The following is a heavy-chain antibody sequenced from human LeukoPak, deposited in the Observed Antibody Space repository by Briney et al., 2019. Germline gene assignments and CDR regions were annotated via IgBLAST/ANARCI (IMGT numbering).Heavy chain of an antibody. CDR1: GGSISSYY. CDR3: ATGGRHYYGSGSCSLDY. V-gene: IGHV4-59*12. J-gene: IGHJ4*02. Sequence: PSETLSLTCTVSGGSISSYYWSWIRQPPGKGLEWIGYIYYSGSTNYNPSLKSRVTISVDTSKNQLSLKLSSVTAADTAVYYCATGGRHYYGSGSCSLDYWGQGTLVTVSS. CDR2: IYYSGST. D-gene: IGHD3-10*01.